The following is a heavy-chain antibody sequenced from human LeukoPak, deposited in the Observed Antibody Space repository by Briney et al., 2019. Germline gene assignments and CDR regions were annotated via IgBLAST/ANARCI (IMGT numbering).Heavy chain of an antibody. CDR3: ARGFKRYYYDSSGANWFDP. CDR2: IYYSGST. D-gene: IGHD3-22*01. V-gene: IGHV4-59*12. Sequence: SETLSLTCTVSGGSISSYYWSWIRQPPGKGLEWIGYIYYSGSTNYNPSLKSRVTISVDTSKNQFSLKLSSVTAADTAVYYCARGFKRYYYDSSGANWFDPWGQGTLVTVSS. CDR1: GGSISSYY. J-gene: IGHJ5*02.